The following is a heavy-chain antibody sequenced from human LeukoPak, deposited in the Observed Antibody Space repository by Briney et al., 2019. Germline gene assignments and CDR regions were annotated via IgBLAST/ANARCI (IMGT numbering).Heavy chain of an antibody. D-gene: IGHD3-22*01. V-gene: IGHV4-38-2*02. CDR2: IYHSGST. Sequence: SETLSLTCTVSGYPISSGYYWGWIRQPPGKGLEWIGSIYHSGSTYYNPSLKSRVTISVDTSKNQFSLKLSSVTAADTAVYYCARGGYYYDSTGAFDIWGQGTMVTVSS. CDR1: GYPISSGYY. J-gene: IGHJ3*02. CDR3: ARGGYYYDSTGAFDI.